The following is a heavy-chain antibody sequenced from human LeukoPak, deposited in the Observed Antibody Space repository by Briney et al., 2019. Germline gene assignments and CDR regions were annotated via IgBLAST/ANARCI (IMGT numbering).Heavy chain of an antibody. J-gene: IGHJ6*02. D-gene: IGHD2-15*01. CDR1: GFTFSSYA. CDR3: AKAYSPHYYYYGMDV. CDR2: ISGSGGST. V-gene: IGHV3-23*01. Sequence: GGSLRLSCAASGFTFSSYAMSWVRQAPGKGLEWVSAISGSGGSTYYADSVKGRFTISRGNSKNTLYLQMNSLRAEDTAVYYCAKAYSPHYYYYGMDVWGQGTTVTVSS.